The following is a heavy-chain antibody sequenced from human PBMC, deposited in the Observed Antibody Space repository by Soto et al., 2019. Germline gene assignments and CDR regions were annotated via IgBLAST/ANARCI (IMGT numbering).Heavy chain of an antibody. J-gene: IGHJ6*02. V-gene: IGHV3-30*18. CDR3: ANEVQLCSSISCYRDHRYYGMDV. D-gene: IGHD2-2*02. Sequence: GGSLRLSCAASGFTFSNYGMHWVRQAPGKGLEWVAVISYDGSNKYYADSVKGRFTISRDNSKNTLYLQMNSLRAEDTAVYYCANEVQLCSSISCYRDHRYYGMDVWGQGTTVTVSS. CDR1: GFTFSNYG. CDR2: ISYDGSNK.